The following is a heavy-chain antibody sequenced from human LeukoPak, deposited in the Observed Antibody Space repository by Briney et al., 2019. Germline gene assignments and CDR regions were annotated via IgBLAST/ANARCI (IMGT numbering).Heavy chain of an antibody. CDR3: ARVATRGAYFDY. J-gene: IGHJ4*02. D-gene: IGHD5-12*01. CDR2: ISSSGSTI. CDR1: GFTFSSYE. Sequence: HPGGPLRLSCAASGFTFSSYEMNWVRHAPGKGLEWGSYISSSGSTIYYADSVKGRFTISRDNAKNSLYLQMNSLRAEDTAVYYCARVATRGAYFDYWGQGTLVTVSS. V-gene: IGHV3-48*03.